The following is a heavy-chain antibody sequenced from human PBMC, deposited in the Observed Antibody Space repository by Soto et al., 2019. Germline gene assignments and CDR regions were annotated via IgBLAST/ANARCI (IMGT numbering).Heavy chain of an antibody. CDR3: AISTRDDAFDI. Sequence: LSLTCTVSGGSISSGGYYWSWIRQHPGKGLEWIGYIYYSGSTYYNPSLKSRVTISVDTSKNQFSLKLSSVTAADTAVYYCAISTRDDAFDIWGQGTMVTVSS. V-gene: IGHV4-31*03. CDR1: GGSISSGGYY. J-gene: IGHJ3*02. CDR2: IYYSGST.